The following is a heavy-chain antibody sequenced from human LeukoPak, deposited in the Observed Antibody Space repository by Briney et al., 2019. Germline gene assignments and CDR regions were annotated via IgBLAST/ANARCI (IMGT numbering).Heavy chain of an antibody. CDR2: ISAYNGNT. CDR3: GRVGEGLVQPWLDP. J-gene: IGHJ5*02. D-gene: IGHD6-19*01. CDR1: GYTFTRYG. V-gene: IGHV1-18*01. Sequence: GASVKVSCKASGYTFTRYGISWVRQAPGQGLEWMGWISAYNGNTNYAQKLQGRVTMTTDTSTSTAFMELRSLRSDVTGVYYCGRVGEGLVQPWLDPWGQGTLVTVSS.